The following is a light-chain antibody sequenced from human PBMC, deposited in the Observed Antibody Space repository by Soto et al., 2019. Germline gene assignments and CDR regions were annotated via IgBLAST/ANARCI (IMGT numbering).Light chain of an antibody. CDR1: QSVGSN. Sequence: EIVLTQFPGTLSLSPGERATPSCRASQSVGSNYLAWYQQKPGQAPRLLIYGASTRATGIPARVSGSGSGTEFTLTISSLQSEDFAVYYCQQYNNWPLTFGGGTKVDIK. V-gene: IGKV3-15*01. CDR2: GAS. CDR3: QQYNNWPLT. J-gene: IGKJ4*01.